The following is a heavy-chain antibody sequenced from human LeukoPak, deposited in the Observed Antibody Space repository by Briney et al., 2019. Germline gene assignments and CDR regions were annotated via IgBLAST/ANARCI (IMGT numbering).Heavy chain of an antibody. D-gene: IGHD2-15*01. V-gene: IGHV3-30*02. CDR2: IRYDGSNK. Sequence: GGPLRLSCAASGFTFSSYGMHWVRQAPGKGLEWVAFIRYDGSNKYYADSVKGRFTISRDNSKNTLYLQMNSLRAEDTAVYYCAKEFEDIVVVVAASKGGYFDYWGQGTLVTVSS. CDR3: AKEFEDIVVVVAASKGGYFDY. CDR1: GFTFSSYG. J-gene: IGHJ4*02.